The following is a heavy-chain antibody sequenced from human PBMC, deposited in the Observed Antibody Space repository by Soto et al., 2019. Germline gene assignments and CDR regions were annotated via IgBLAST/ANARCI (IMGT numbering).Heavy chain of an antibody. Sequence: GGSLRLSCAASGFTFGSYAMHWVRQAPGKGLEWVAVISYDGSNKYYADSVKGRFTISRDNSKNTLYLQMNSLRAEDTAVYYCARADTAMHINDWGQGTLVTVSS. CDR3: ARADTAMHIND. CDR2: ISYDGSNK. J-gene: IGHJ4*02. CDR1: GFTFGSYA. D-gene: IGHD5-18*01. V-gene: IGHV3-30-3*01.